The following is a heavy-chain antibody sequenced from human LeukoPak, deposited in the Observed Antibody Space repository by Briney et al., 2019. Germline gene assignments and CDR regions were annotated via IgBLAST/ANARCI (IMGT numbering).Heavy chain of an antibody. J-gene: IGHJ4*02. D-gene: IGHD2-21*01. V-gene: IGHV3-15*01. CDR1: GFTFSSAW. CDR2: IKSKADGETT. CDR3: AADIPSAIYPIDF. Sequence: PGGSLRLSCTASGFTFSSAWMSWVRQAPGKGLEWVGLIKSKADGETTHYAAPVKDRFTLSRDDSIRTLYLQMNNLKTEDTAVYYCAADIPSAIYPIDFWGQAALVTVST.